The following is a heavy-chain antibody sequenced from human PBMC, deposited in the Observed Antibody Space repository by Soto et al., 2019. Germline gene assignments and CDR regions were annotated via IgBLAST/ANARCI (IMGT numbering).Heavy chain of an antibody. Sequence: SETRSLTCFVSGGSVTSHRWTWIRQFPGQALEWIAYTSYTGNTNHTPSVQSRVTVSLDTSKSQLSRKSTSMTAADTAFYQCETDSTAGFNHYFYTWGQGTLVTVSS. V-gene: IGHV4-59*02. J-gene: IGHJ5*02. CDR1: GGSVTSHR. CDR2: TSYTGNT. D-gene: IGHD2-2*01. CDR3: ETDSTAGFNHYFYT.